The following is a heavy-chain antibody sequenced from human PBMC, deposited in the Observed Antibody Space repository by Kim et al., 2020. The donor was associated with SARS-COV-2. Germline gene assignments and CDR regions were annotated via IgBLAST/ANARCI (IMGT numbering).Heavy chain of an antibody. D-gene: IGHD6-19*01. V-gene: IGHV1-69*02. Sequence: YAQKFQGRVTITANKSTSTAYMELSSLRSEDTAVYYCATRYSSGWIFDYWGQGTLVTVSS. CDR3: ATRYSSGWIFDY. J-gene: IGHJ4*02.